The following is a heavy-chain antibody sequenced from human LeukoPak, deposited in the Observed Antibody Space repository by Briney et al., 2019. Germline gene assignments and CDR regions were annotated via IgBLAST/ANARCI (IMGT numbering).Heavy chain of an antibody. D-gene: IGHD3-10*01. V-gene: IGHV4-31*03. Sequence: PSETLSLTCTVSGGSISSGTYYWGWVRQHPGKGLEWIGYIHYSGNTYYNPSLKSRITISVDTSKNQFSLKLSSVTGADTAVYSCARPGHGWGRYYDRWGQGTLVTVSS. J-gene: IGHJ4*02. CDR1: GGSISSGTYY. CDR2: IHYSGNT. CDR3: ARPGHGWGRYYDR.